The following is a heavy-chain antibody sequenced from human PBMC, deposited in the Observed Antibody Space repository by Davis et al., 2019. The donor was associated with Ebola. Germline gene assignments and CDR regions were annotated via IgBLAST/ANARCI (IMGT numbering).Heavy chain of an antibody. Sequence: GESLKISCAVSGFTFSNYWMHWVRQVPGTGPVWVSRINTDGSAATYADSVRGRFTISRDNAKSTLYLQMNSLRADDTAVYYCARASTWEILDYWGQGTLVTVSP. D-gene: IGHD1-26*01. V-gene: IGHV3-74*01. J-gene: IGHJ4*02. CDR2: INTDGSAA. CDR3: ARASTWEILDY. CDR1: GFTFSNYW.